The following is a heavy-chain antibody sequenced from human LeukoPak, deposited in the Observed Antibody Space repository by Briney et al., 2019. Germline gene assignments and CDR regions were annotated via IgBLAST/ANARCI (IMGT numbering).Heavy chain of an antibody. V-gene: IGHV1-69*04. Sequence: SVKVSCKASGGAFSSYAISWVRQAPGQGLEWMGRIIPILGIANYAQKFQGRVTITADKSTNTAYMELSSLRSEDTAVYYCARALRGYSYGSYFDYWGQGTLVTVSS. J-gene: IGHJ4*02. D-gene: IGHD5-18*01. CDR3: ARALRGYSYGSYFDY. CDR2: IIPILGIA. CDR1: GGAFSSYA.